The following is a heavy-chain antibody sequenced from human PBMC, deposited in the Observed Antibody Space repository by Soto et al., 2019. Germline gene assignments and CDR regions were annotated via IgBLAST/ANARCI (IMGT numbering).Heavy chain of an antibody. CDR3: ATDLQYQH. V-gene: IGHV1-69*13. CDR2: IIPIFGIA. Sequence: SVKVSCKASGGTFSRYSITWVRQAPGHGLEWIGRIIPIFGIASYAQKFQGRVTITADESTSTAYMELSSLRSEDTTVYYCATDLQYQHWGQGTLVTVS. J-gene: IGHJ1*01. CDR1: GGTFSRYS.